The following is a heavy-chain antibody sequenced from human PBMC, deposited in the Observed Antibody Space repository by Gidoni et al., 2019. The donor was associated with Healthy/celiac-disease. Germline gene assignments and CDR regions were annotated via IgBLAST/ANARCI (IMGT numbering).Heavy chain of an antibody. CDR2: IKSKTDGGTT. CDR3: TTESKYYYGSGRRLTLMDV. CDR1: GFPFSNAW. J-gene: IGHJ6*02. Sequence: EVQLVESGGGLVKPGGSLRLSCAAAGFPFSNAWMSWVRQAPGKGLEWVGRIKSKTDGGTTDYAAPVKGRFTISRDDSKNTLYLQMNSLKTEDTAVYYCTTESKYYYGSGRRLTLMDVWGQGTTVTVSS. D-gene: IGHD3-10*01. V-gene: IGHV3-15*01.